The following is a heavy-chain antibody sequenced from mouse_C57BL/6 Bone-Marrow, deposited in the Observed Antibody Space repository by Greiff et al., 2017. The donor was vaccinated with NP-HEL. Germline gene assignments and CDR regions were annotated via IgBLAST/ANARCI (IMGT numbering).Heavy chain of an antibody. CDR3: ARDSCWYFDV. V-gene: IGHV5-16*01. J-gene: IGHJ1*03. D-gene: IGHD2-12*01. CDR1: GFTFSDYY. Sequence: EVKVVESEGGLVQPGSSMKLSCTASGFTFSDYYMAWVRQVPEKGLEWVANINYDGSSTYYLDSLKSRFIISRDNAKNILYLQMSSLKSEDTATYYCARDSCWYFDVWGTGTTVTVSS. CDR2: INYDGSST.